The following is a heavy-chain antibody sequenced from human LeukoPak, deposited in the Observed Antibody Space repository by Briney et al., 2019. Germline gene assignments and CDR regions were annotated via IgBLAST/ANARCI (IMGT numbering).Heavy chain of an antibody. CDR1: GFTFSSYW. J-gene: IGHJ4*02. D-gene: IGHD2-2*01. CDR2: IKQDGSEE. Sequence: PGGSLRLSCAASGFTFSSYWMSWVRQAPGKGLEWVANIKQDGSEEYYVDSLKGRFTISRDNAKNSLYLQMNSLRAEDTAVYYCARPYHQYCSSTSCSGDWGQGTLVTVSS. CDR3: ARPYHQYCSSTSCSGD. V-gene: IGHV3-7*01.